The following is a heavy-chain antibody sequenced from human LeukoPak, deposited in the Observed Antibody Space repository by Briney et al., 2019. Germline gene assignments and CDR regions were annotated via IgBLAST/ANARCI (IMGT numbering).Heavy chain of an antibody. J-gene: IGHJ2*01. CDR3: RAAVAGDYLDL. CDR1: GFTLSGAA. D-gene: IGHD6-19*01. V-gene: IGHV3-73*01. CDR2: IRSKADSYTT. Sequence: GGSLRLSCAASGFTLSGAAMHWVRQASGKGLEWLGRIRSKADSYTTAYAASVKGRFSVSRDDSKNTAYLQMNSLKTEDTAVYYCRAAVAGDYLDLWGRGTLVTVSS.